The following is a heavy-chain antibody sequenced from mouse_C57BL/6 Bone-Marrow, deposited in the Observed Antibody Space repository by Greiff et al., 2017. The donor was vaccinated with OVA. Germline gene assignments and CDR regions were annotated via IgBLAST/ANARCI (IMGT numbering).Heavy chain of an antibody. CDR1: GYTFTDYN. J-gene: IGHJ2*01. V-gene: IGHV1-18*01. Sequence: VQLKESGPELVKPGASVKIPCKASGYTFTDYNMDWVKQSHGKSLEWIGDINPNNGGTIYNQKFKGKATLTVDKSSSTAYMELRSLTSEDTAVYYCARFTTVENYFDYWGQGTTLTVSS. D-gene: IGHD1-1*01. CDR3: ARFTTVENYFDY. CDR2: INPNNGGT.